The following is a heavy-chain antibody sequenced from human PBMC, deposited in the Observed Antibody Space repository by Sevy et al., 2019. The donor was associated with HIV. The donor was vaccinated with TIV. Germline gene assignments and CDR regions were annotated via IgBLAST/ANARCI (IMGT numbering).Heavy chain of an antibody. D-gene: IGHD2-2*02. CDR1: GFTFSRNA. V-gene: IGHV3-23*01. CDR3: AKVGYCSSTSCYSIYYGMDV. CDR2: ITGSGDST. Sequence: GGSLRLSCAASGFTFSRNAMSWVRQAPGKGLEWASGITGSGDSTYYADSVKGPFTISRDNSKNTLYLQMNSLRVEDTAVYYCAKVGYCSSTSCYSIYYGMDVWGQGTTVTVSS. J-gene: IGHJ6*02.